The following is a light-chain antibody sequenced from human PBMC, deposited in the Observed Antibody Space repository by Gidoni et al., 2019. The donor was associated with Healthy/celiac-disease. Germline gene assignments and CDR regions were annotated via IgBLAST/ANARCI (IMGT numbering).Light chain of an antibody. V-gene: IGKV3-20*01. CDR3: QQYGSSLWT. J-gene: IGKJ1*01. CDR2: GAS. CDR1: QSVSSSY. Sequence: EIVLTQSPGTMSLSPVERATLSCRASQSVSSSYLAWYQQKPGQAPRLLIYGASSSATGIPDRFSGSGSGTDFTLTISRLEPEDFAVYYCQQYGSSLWTFGQGTKVEIK.